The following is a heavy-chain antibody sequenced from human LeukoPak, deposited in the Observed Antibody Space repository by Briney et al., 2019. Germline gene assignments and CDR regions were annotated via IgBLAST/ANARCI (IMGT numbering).Heavy chain of an antibody. D-gene: IGHD6-19*01. J-gene: IGHJ5*02. Sequence: KTSETLSLTCTVSGYSISSGYYWGWIRQPPGKGLEWIGSIYHSGSTYYNPSLKSRVTISVDTSKNQFSLKLSSVTAADTAVYYCARWPRGDISSGPFDPWGQGTLVTVSS. V-gene: IGHV4-38-2*02. CDR1: GYSISSGYY. CDR3: ARWPRGDISSGPFDP. CDR2: IYHSGST.